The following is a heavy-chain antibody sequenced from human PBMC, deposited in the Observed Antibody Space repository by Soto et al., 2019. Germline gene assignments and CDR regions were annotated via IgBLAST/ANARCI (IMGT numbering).Heavy chain of an antibody. CDR1: GYAFSIYG. CDR3: ARDVSSGQVGGMDV. V-gene: IGHV1-18*01. Sequence: ASVKVSCKASGYAFSIYGISWVRQAPGQGLEWMGWISVYNGNTDYAQDLQGRVTLTTDPSTGTAHMELRSLRSADTAVYYCARDVSSGQVGGMDVWGQGTTVTVSS. CDR2: ISVYNGNT. J-gene: IGHJ6*02. D-gene: IGHD6-19*01.